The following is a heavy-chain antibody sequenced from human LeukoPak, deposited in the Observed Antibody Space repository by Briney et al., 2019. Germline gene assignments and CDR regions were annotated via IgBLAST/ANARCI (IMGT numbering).Heavy chain of an antibody. Sequence: GATVKVSCKASGYPFRSYVIHWLRQAPGQRLEWIGWVNPANGNAKYSQNFQGRVIITRDTSASVVYMELSSLTYEDTAVYYCARDGYDADGYLDYWGQGALVPVSP. CDR1: GYPFRSYV. CDR3: ARDGYDADGYLDY. CDR2: VNPANGNA. J-gene: IGHJ4*02. V-gene: IGHV1-3*01. D-gene: IGHD5-12*01.